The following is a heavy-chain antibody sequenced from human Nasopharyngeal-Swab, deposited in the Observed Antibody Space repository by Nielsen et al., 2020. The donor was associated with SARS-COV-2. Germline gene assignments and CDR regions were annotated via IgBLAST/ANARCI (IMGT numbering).Heavy chain of an antibody. CDR1: GASITSGGYY. CDR3: ARGGYGDLLFDY. V-gene: IGHV4-31*03. J-gene: IGHJ4*02. D-gene: IGHD4-17*01. CDR2: IYYSGST. Sequence: LRLSCTVSGASITSGGYYWSWIRQHPGKGLEWIGYIYYSGSTYYNPSLKSRLIISLDTSKNQFSLKLSSVTAADTAVYYCARGGYGDLLFDYWGQGTLVTVSS.